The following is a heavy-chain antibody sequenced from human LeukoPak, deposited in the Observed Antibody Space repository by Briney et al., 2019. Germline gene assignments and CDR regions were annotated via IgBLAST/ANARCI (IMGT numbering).Heavy chain of an antibody. CDR2: INNDGGIT. Sequence: PGGSLRLSCAASGFTFIHYWIHWVRQIPGKGLVWVSRINNDGGITDYADSVKGRFTISRDNAKGTAYLQMNSLRDEDTAVYFCARDPWDVWGQGTLVTVSS. CDR3: ARDPWDV. D-gene: IGHD1-26*01. V-gene: IGHV3-74*01. CDR1: GFTFIHYW. J-gene: IGHJ4*02.